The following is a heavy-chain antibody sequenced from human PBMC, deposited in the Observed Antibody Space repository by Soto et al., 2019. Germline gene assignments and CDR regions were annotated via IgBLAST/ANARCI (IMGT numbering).Heavy chain of an antibody. Sequence: SVKVSCKASGFTFTSSAVQWVRQARRQRLEWIGWIVVGSGNTNYAQKFQERVTITRDTSKSQFSLKLTSVTAADTAVYYCARGEDAFFYYGLDVWGQGITVTVSS. V-gene: IGHV1-58*01. J-gene: IGHJ6*02. CDR2: IVVGSGNT. CDR1: GFTFTSSA. CDR3: ARGEDAFFYYGLDV.